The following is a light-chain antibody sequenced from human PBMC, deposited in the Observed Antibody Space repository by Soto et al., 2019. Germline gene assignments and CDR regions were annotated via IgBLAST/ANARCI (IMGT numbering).Light chain of an antibody. Sequence: EIVLTQSPGTLSLSPGVRATLSCRASQSVSSGYLAWYQQKPGQAPRLLIYGASSRATGIPDRFSGSGSGTDFTLTISGLEPEDFAVYYCQQYVTSPLTFGGGTKVEIK. V-gene: IGKV3-20*01. J-gene: IGKJ4*01. CDR3: QQYVTSPLT. CDR2: GAS. CDR1: QSVSSGY.